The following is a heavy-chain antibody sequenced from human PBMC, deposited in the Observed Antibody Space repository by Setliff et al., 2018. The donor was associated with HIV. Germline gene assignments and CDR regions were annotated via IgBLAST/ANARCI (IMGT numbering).Heavy chain of an antibody. V-gene: IGHV4-4*07. CDR1: GGSISSYY. J-gene: IGHJ5*02. D-gene: IGHD3-10*01. CDR2: IYTSGST. Sequence: LETLSLTCTVSGGSISSYYWSWIRQPAGKGLEWIGRIYTSGSTKYNPSLQSRVTMSIDTSKNQFSLRLTSVTAADTAVYYCARRIDDSGSFPDKNWFDTWGQGSLVTVSS. CDR3: ARRIDDSGSFPDKNWFDT.